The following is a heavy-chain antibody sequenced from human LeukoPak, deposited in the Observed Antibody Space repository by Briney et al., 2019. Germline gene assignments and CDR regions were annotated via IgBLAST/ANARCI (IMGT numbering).Heavy chain of an antibody. J-gene: IGHJ4*02. D-gene: IGHD3-10*01. V-gene: IGHV3-74*01. CDR3: ARGDAGSFDY. Sequence: DRFTISRDNAKNVLYLQMTGLRDEDTAVYYCARGDAGSFDYWGQGTLVTVSS.